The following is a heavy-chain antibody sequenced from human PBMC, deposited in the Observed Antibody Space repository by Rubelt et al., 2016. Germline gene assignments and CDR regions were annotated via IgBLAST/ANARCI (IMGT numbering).Heavy chain of an antibody. V-gene: IGHV4-59*01. Sequence: QVQLQQWGAGLLKPSETLSLTCAVSGGSISSYYWSWIRQPPGKGLEWIGYIYYSGSTNYNPSLKSRVTISVDTSKNQFSLKLSSVTAADTAVYYCARDRSEFDYWGQGTLVTVSS. CDR2: IYYSGST. CDR3: ARDRSEFDY. CDR1: GGSISSYY. J-gene: IGHJ4*02.